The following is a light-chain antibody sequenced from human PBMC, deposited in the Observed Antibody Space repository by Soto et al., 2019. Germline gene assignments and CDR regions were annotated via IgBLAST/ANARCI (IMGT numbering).Light chain of an antibody. CDR3: QQYGSSRRLT. V-gene: IGKV3-20*01. Sequence: EIVLTQSPGTLSLSPGERATLSCRASQSADSSYLAWYQQRPGQAPRLLIYGASTRATDIPDRFSGSGSGTDFSLTISRLEPEDFAVYYCQQYGSSRRLTFGGGTKVEI. J-gene: IGKJ4*01. CDR2: GAS. CDR1: QSADSSY.